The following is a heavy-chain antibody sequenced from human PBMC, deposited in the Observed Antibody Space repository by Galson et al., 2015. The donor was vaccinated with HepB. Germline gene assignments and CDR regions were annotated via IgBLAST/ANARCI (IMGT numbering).Heavy chain of an antibody. Sequence: SETLSLTCTVSGGSISSSSYYWGWIRQPPGKGLEWIGSIYYSGSTYYNPSLKSRVTISVDTSKNQFSLKLSSVTAANTAVYYCAMGVALDGYNPFDYWGQGTLVTVSS. D-gene: IGHD5-24*01. V-gene: IGHV4-39*01. CDR1: GGSISSSSYY. CDR3: AMGVALDGYNPFDY. CDR2: IYYSGST. J-gene: IGHJ4*02.